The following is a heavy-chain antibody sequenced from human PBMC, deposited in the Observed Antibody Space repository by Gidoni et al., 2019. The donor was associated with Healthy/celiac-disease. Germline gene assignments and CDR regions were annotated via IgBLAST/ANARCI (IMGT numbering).Heavy chain of an antibody. CDR2: IYHSGST. Sequence: QLQLQESGPGLVKPSETLSLTCTVSGGSISSSSYYWGWIRQPPGKGLEWIGSIYHSGSTYYNPSLKSRVTISVDTSKNQFSLKLSSVTAADTAVYYCGGEQLGPNWFDPWGQGTLVTVSS. V-gene: IGHV4-39*01. D-gene: IGHD6-13*01. CDR1: GGSISSSSYY. CDR3: GGEQLGPNWFDP. J-gene: IGHJ5*02.